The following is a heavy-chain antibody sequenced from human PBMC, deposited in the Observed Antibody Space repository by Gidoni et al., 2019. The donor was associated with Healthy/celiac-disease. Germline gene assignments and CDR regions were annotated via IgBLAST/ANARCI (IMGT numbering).Heavy chain of an antibody. V-gene: IGHV3-11*06. CDR2: SSSSSSYT. CDR3: ARDPPVKIRAAPPDY. D-gene: IGHD6-13*01. CDR1: GFTFSDYY. J-gene: IGHJ4*02. Sequence: QVQLVESGGGLVKPGGSLRLSCAASGFTFSDYYMSWTRQAPGKGLEWVSYSSSSSSYTNYADSVKGRFTISRDNAKNSLYLQMNSLRAEDTAVYYCARDPPVKIRAAPPDYWGQGTLVTVSS.